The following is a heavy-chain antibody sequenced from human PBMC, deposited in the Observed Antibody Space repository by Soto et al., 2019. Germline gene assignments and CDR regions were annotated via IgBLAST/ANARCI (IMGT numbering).Heavy chain of an antibody. CDR1: GYTFTSYA. D-gene: IGHD1-7*01. V-gene: IGHV1-3*01. Sequence: ASVKVSCKASGYTFTSYAMHWVRQAPGQRLEWMGWINAGNGNTKYSQKFQGRVTITRDTSASTAYMELGSLRSEDTAVYYCARGSDWNYGLGDYWGQGTLVTVSS. J-gene: IGHJ4*02. CDR2: INAGNGNT. CDR3: ARGSDWNYGLGDY.